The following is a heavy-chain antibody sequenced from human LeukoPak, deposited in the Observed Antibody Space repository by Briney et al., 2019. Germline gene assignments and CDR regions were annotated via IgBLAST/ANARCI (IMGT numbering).Heavy chain of an antibody. CDR1: GFTFSSYP. Sequence: GESLRLSCAASGFTFSSYPMHWVRQAPGKGREFVSALSSDGGSTYYANSVKGRFTISRDNAKNSLYLQMNSLRAEDTAVYYCARDGVLLWFGESLLNNWFDPWGQGTLVTVSS. J-gene: IGHJ5*02. V-gene: IGHV3-64*01. CDR2: LSSDGGST. CDR3: ARDGVLLWFGESLLNNWFDP. D-gene: IGHD3-10*01.